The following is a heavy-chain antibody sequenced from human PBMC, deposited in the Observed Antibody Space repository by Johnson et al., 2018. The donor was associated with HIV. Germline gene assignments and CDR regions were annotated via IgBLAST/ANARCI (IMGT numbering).Heavy chain of an antibody. Sequence: VQLVESGGGLVQPGRSLRLSCAASGFTVSNKYMTWVRQSPWKGLEWVSVIYSGGSTYYADSVKGRFTISRDNSKNTLYLQMNSLRAEDTAVYYCARPQGTGDAFDIWGQGTMVTVSS. CDR3: ARPQGTGDAFDI. D-gene: IGHD1-1*01. V-gene: IGHV3-66*02. J-gene: IGHJ3*02. CDR1: GFTVSNKY. CDR2: IYSGGST.